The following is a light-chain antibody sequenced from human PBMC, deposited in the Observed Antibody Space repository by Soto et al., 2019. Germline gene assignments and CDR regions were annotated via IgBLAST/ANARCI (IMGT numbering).Light chain of an antibody. CDR2: GAS. V-gene: IGKV3-20*01. CDR1: QSVSNNY. CDR3: QQYNSWPLT. Sequence: EIVLTQSPGTLSLPPGEGATLSCRASQSVSNNYLAWYQQKPGQAPRLLIYGASNRATGIPDRFSGSGSGTDFTLTISSLQSEDFAVYYCQQYNSWPLTFGGGTKVDIK. J-gene: IGKJ4*01.